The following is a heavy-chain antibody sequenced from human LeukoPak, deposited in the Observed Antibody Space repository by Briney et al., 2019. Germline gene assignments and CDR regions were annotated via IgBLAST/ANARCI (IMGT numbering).Heavy chain of an antibody. V-gene: IGHV3-11*04. J-gene: IGHJ3*02. CDR2: ISSGGSPI. CDR1: GFTFSDYY. CDR3: VRAVPAAILGAFDI. D-gene: IGHD2-2*02. Sequence: GGSLRLSCAASGFTFSDYYMSWIRQAPGKGLEWVSYISSGGSPIYYADSVKGRFTISRDNAKNSLYLQMNSLRAEATAVYYCVRAVPAAILGAFDIWGQGTMVTVSS.